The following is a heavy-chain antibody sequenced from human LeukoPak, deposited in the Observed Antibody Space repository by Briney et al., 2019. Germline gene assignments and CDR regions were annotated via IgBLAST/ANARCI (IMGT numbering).Heavy chain of an antibody. CDR2: IYYSGST. Sequence: SETLSLTCTVSGGSVSSGSYYWSWIRQPPGKGLEWIGYIYYSGSTNYNPSLKSQVTISVDTSKNQFSLKLSSVTAADTAVYYCARWGWGSFYFDYWGQGTLVTVSS. J-gene: IGHJ4*02. V-gene: IGHV4-61*01. D-gene: IGHD3-16*01. CDR1: GGSVSSGSYY. CDR3: ARWGWGSFYFDY.